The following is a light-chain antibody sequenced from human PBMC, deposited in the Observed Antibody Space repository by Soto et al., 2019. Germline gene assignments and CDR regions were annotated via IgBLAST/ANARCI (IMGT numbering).Light chain of an antibody. Sequence: EIVLTQSPATLSLSPGERATLSCRASQSVTNHLAWYQQKPGQTPRLLIYDAPNRAAGVPARFSGSGSGADFTLTISSLEPEDSAVYYCQQRYNWPPITFGQGTRLEIK. J-gene: IGKJ5*01. CDR3: QQRYNWPPIT. CDR1: QSVTNH. V-gene: IGKV3-11*01. CDR2: DAP.